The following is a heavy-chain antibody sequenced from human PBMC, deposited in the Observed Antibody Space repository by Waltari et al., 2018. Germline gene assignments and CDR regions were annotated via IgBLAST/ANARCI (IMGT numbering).Heavy chain of an antibody. CDR2: ISGGGGST. CDR3: AKDFGSSGFYSRFAY. CDR1: GFTFSTYA. Sequence: EVQLLESGGGLVQPGGSLRLSCAASGFTFSTYAMSWVRQAPGKGLEWVPTISGGGGSTYDAAAVKGRFTISRDNSKNTLYLQMNSLRAEDTALYYCAKDFGSSGFYSRFAYWGQGTLVTVSS. J-gene: IGHJ4*02. D-gene: IGHD3-22*01. V-gene: IGHV3-23*01.